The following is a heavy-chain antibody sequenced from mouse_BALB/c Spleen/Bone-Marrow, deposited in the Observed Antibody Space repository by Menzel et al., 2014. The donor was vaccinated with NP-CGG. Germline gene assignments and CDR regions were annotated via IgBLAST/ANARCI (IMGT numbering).Heavy chain of an antibody. J-gene: IGHJ3*01. CDR2: INPSNGRT. V-gene: IGHV1S81*02. CDR1: GYSFTTYW. CDR3: ARYDGPAWFAY. D-gene: IGHD2-3*01. Sequence: VQLQESEAELVKPGASVRLSCKASGYSFTTYWIHWVKPRPGQGLEWIGEINPSNGRTNYNEKFKSKATLTVDKSSSTAYTQLSSLTSEDSAVYYCARYDGPAWFAYWGQGTLVTVSA.